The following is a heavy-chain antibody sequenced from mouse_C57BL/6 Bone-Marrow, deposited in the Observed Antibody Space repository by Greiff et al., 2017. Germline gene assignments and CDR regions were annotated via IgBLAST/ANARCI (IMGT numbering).Heavy chain of an antibody. D-gene: IGHD2-1*01. Sequence: EVQLQQSGPELVKPGASVKISCKASGYTFTDYYMNWVKQSHGKSLEWIGDINPNNGGTSYNQKFKGKATLTVEKSSSTAYMELRSLTSEDSAVYYCARRVNYRAYSMDYWRQGTSVTVSS. V-gene: IGHV1-26*01. J-gene: IGHJ4*01. CDR3: ARRVNYRAYSMDY. CDR1: GYTFTDYY. CDR2: INPNNGGT.